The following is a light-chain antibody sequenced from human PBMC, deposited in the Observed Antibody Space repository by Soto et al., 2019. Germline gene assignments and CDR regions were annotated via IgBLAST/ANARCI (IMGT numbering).Light chain of an antibody. V-gene: IGKV3-11*01. J-gene: IGKJ5*01. CDR3: QQRSNWPPIT. Sequence: EVVLTQSPATLSVSPGERATLSYRASQSVSIKLALYQQKPGHSPRLLIYDTSNRATGIPARFSGSGSGTDFTLTISSLEPEDFAVYYCQQRSNWPPITFGQGTRLEIK. CDR1: QSVSIK. CDR2: DTS.